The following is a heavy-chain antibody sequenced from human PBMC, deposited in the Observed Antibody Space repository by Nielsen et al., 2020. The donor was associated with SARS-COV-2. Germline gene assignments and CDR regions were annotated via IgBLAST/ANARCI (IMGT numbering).Heavy chain of an antibody. Sequence: GAAMKISCAAAGFTISSYRMNWVRQARGKGLEWVSNIKQDGSEKYYRDSVKGRLTISRDNAKNSLYLHMNSLRVEDTAFYYCVRDSSSVLWSGYPVDWGQGTLVTVSS. J-gene: IGHJ4*02. CDR2: IKQDGSEK. D-gene: IGHD3-3*01. CDR3: VRDSSSVLWSGYPVD. CDR1: GFTISSYR. V-gene: IGHV3-7*01.